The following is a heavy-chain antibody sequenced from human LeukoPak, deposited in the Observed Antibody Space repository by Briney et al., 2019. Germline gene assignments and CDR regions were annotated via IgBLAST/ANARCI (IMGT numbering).Heavy chain of an antibody. CDR1: GFTFSSYA. CDR3: AKGGLSTFVRSYFDS. CDR2: ISGSGGST. D-gene: IGHD2-2*01. J-gene: IGHJ4*02. V-gene: IGHV3-23*01. Sequence: GGSLRLSCAASGFTFSSYAMSWVRQAPGKGLEWVSAISGSGGSTYYADSVKGRFTISRDNSKNTLDLQMNSLRAEDTAIYYCAKGGLSTFVRSYFDSWGQGTLVAVSS.